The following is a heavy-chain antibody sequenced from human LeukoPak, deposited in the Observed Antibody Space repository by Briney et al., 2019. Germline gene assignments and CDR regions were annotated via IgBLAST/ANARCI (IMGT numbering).Heavy chain of an antibody. CDR1: GFTFSSYE. J-gene: IGHJ5*02. D-gene: IGHD6-13*01. CDR3: AGYSSSWYDNWFDP. Sequence: GGSLRLSCAASGFTFSSYEMNWVRQAPGKGLEWVANIKQDGSEKYYVDSVKGRFTISRDNAKNSLYLQMNSLRAEDTAVYYCAGYSSSWYDNWFDPWGQGTLVTVSS. CDR2: IKQDGSEK. V-gene: IGHV3-7*01.